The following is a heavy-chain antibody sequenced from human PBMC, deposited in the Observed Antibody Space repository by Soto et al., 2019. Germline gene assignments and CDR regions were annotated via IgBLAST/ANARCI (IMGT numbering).Heavy chain of an antibody. CDR2: ISAYNGNT. V-gene: IGHV1-18*01. J-gene: IGHJ6*02. Sequence: ASVKVSCKASGYTFTSYGISWVRQAPGQGLEWMGWISAYNGNTNYAQKLQGRVTMTTDTSTSTAYMELRSLRSDDTAVYYCAREAKSGQWPRYDYYYYYGMDVWGQGTTVTVSS. D-gene: IGHD6-19*01. CDR3: AREAKSGQWPRYDYYYYYGMDV. CDR1: GYTFTSYG.